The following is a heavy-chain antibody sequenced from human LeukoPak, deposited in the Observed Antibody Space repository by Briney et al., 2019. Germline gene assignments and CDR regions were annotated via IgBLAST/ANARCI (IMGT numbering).Heavy chain of an antibody. CDR3: AREGYGYIVDTAMAFNWFDP. V-gene: IGHV3-7*01. Sequence: GGSLRLSCAASEFTFSSYWMSWVRQAPGKGLEWVANIKQDGSEIYYVDSVKGRFTISRDNAKNSLYLQMNSLRAEDTAVYYYAREGYGYIVDTAMAFNWFDPWGQGTLVTVSS. D-gene: IGHD5-18*01. CDR1: EFTFSSYW. J-gene: IGHJ5*02. CDR2: IKQDGSEI.